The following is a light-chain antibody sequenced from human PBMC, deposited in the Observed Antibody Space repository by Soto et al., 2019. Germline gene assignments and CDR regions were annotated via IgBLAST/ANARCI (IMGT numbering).Light chain of an antibody. V-gene: IGKV1-39*01. CDR2: AAS. Sequence: DIQMTQSPSSLSASVGDRVTITCRASQSISSYLNWYQQKPGKAPKLLIYAASSLQSGVPSRFSGSGSGTDFPLTISRLQPEDFATYYCQQSYRTRWTFGQGTKVEIK. CDR3: QQSYRTRWT. J-gene: IGKJ1*01. CDR1: QSISSY.